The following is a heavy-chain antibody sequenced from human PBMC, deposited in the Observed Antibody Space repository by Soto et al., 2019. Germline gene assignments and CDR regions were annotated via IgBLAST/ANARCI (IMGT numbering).Heavy chain of an antibody. CDR3: ARGMYHSSGWSRTTDYYYGMDV. CDR1: GDSVSSNSAA. Sequence: SQTLSLTCAISGDSVSSNSAAWNWIRQSPSRGLEWLGRTYYRSKWYNDYAVSVKSRITINPDTSKNQFSLQLNSVTPEDTAVYYCARGMYHSSGWSRTTDYYYGMDVWGQGTTVTVSS. D-gene: IGHD6-19*01. CDR2: TYYRSKWYN. V-gene: IGHV6-1*01. J-gene: IGHJ6*02.